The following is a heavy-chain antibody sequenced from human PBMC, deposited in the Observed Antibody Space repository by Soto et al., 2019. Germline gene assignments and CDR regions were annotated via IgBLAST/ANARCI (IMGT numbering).Heavy chain of an antibody. CDR3: AREKGGGQDYYGSGSYYIDY. V-gene: IGHV3-48*01. CDR1: GFTFSSYS. D-gene: IGHD3-10*01. Sequence: GGSLRLSCAASGFTFSSYSMNWVRQAPGKGLEWVSYISSSSSTIYYADSVKGRFTISRDNAKNSLYLQMNSLRAEDTAVYYCAREKGGGQDYYGSGSYYIDYWGQGTLVTVSS. J-gene: IGHJ4*02. CDR2: ISSSSSTI.